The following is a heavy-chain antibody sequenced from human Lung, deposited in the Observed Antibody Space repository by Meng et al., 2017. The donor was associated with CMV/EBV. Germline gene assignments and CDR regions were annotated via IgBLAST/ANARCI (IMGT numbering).Heavy chain of an antibody. J-gene: IGHJ4*02. CDR2: IYHSGST. V-gene: IGHV4-4*02. CDR1: GGSISSSNW. Sequence: QVQLQASGPGLVNPSGTLSLTCAVSGGSISSSNWWSWVRQPPGKGLEWIGEIYHSGSTNYNPSLKSRVTISVDKSKNQFSLKLSSVTAADTAVYYCASFPPPGKQWLVTDYWGQGTLVTVSS. CDR3: ASFPPPGKQWLVTDY. D-gene: IGHD6-19*01.